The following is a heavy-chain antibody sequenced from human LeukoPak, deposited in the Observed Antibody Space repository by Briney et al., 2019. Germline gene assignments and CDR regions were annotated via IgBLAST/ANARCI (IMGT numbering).Heavy chain of an antibody. CDR3: ARGRYCSSTSCYFGVLFDY. D-gene: IGHD2-2*01. J-gene: IGHJ4*02. CDR1: GGTFSSYA. CDR2: TIPIFGTA. Sequence: SVKVSCKASGGTFSSYAISWVRQAPGQGLEWMGGTIPIFGTANYAQKFQGRVTITADESTSTAYMELSSLRSEDTAVYYCARGRYCSSTSCYFGVLFDYWGQGTLVTVSS. V-gene: IGHV1-69*13.